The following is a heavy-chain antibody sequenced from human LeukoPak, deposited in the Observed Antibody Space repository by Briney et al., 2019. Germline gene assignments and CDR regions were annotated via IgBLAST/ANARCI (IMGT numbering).Heavy chain of an antibody. Sequence: KPSETLSLTCTVSGGSVSSGTYYWTWIRQSPGKGLEWIGCFYNSGSANYNPSLKSRVTISVDTSKNQFSLKLSSVTAADTAVYYCARDYRGSYPNWFDPWGQGTLVTVSS. J-gene: IGHJ5*02. CDR3: ARDYRGSYPNWFDP. CDR1: GGSVSSGTYY. V-gene: IGHV4-61*01. D-gene: IGHD1-26*01. CDR2: FYNSGSA.